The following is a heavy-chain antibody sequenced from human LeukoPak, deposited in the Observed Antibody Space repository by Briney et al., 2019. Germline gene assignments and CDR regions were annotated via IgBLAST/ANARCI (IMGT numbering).Heavy chain of an antibody. D-gene: IGHD2-15*01. Sequence: AGGSLRLSCAASGFTFSTYAVSWVRQIPGKGLEWVSAISGSDDGTYYADSVKGRFTISRDNSRNTLYLQMNTLRAEDTAVYFCAKSPVSSCRGSFCYPFDYWGQGNLVTVSS. CDR2: ISGSDDGT. J-gene: IGHJ4*02. V-gene: IGHV3-23*01. CDR3: AKSPVSSCRGSFCYPFDY. CDR1: GFTFSTYA.